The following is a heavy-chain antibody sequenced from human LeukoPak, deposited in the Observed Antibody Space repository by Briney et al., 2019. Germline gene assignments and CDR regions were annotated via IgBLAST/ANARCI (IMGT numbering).Heavy chain of an antibody. D-gene: IGHD5-12*01. CDR2: IYYSGST. CDR1: GFTFSSYW. J-gene: IGHJ4*02. Sequence: GSLRLSCAASGFTFSSYWMSWIRQPPGKGLEWIGYIYYSGSTNYNPSLKSRVTISVDTSKNQFSLKLSSVSAADTAVYYCARAGGYSGYVSNWGQGTLVTVSS. CDR3: ARAGGYSGYVSN. V-gene: IGHV4-59*01.